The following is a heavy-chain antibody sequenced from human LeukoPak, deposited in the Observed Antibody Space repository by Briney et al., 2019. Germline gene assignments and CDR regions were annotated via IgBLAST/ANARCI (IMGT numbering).Heavy chain of an antibody. CDR2: IKPDGSAT. Sequence: GGSLRLSCAASGFTFRSYWMSWVRQAPGKGLEWVANIKPDGSATYYVDSVRGRFTISRDNAKNSLSLQMNSLRAEDTAVYYCARDIGRDGYNCVPDHWGQGTLVTVSS. J-gene: IGHJ4*02. CDR3: ARDIGRDGYNCVPDH. D-gene: IGHD5-24*01. V-gene: IGHV3-7*01. CDR1: GFTFRSYW.